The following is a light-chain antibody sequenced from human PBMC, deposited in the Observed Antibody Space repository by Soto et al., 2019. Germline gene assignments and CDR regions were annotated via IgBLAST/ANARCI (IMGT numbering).Light chain of an antibody. CDR3: QQSYRTPYT. J-gene: IGKJ2*01. V-gene: IGKV1-39*01. CDR1: QRISNF. Sequence: IQLTQSPSSLSASVGDRVTITCRASQRISNFLNWYQHKPGKAPNLLIQGASTLLSGVPSRFSGSGSETDFTLTISSLQPEDFATYYCQQSYRTPYTFGQGTKLEI. CDR2: GAS.